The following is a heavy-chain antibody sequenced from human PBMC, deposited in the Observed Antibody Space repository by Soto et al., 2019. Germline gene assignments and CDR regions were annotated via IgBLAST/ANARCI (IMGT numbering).Heavy chain of an antibody. CDR2: ITPIFGTT. J-gene: IGHJ6*02. CDR1: GGTFSNDA. Sequence: QEQLVQAGAEVKKPGSSVRISCRASGGTFSNDAVSWVRQAPGQGLQWMGGITPIFGTTHYAQKFQGGVTLTAEESPATAYMELRSVTSEDTAVYYCATGRRTGNDGMGVWGQGTAVTVSS. D-gene: IGHD1-1*01. CDR3: ATGRRTGNDGMGV. V-gene: IGHV1-69*01.